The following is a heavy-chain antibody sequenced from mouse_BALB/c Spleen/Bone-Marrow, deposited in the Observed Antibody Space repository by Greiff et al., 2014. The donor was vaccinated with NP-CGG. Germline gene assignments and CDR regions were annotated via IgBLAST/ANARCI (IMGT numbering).Heavy chain of an antibody. D-gene: IGHD1-1*01. V-gene: IGHV1S130*01. Sequence: QVQLQQSGSVLVRPGASVKLSCKASGYTFTSFWMHWAKQRPGQGLEWIGEIHPNSGNTNYNEKFKGKATLTVDTSSSTAYVDLSSLTSEDSAVYYCANYYGSSSYWGQGTTLTVSS. CDR3: ANYYGSSSY. J-gene: IGHJ2*01. CDR1: GYTFTSFW. CDR2: IHPNSGNT.